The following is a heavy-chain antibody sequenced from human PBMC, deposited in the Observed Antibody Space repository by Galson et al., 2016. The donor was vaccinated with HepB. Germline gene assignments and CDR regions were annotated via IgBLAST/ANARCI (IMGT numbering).Heavy chain of an antibody. CDR3: ARVGMDV. V-gene: IGHV1-3*01. Sequence: SVKVSCKASGYTFTTSSMHWVRQAPGQRPEWMGWISAATGNTKYSQRFQDRVTLTRDTSANTAYMDRSSLGSEDTAVYYCARVGMDVWGQGTTVTVSS. J-gene: IGHJ6*02. CDR1: GYTFTTSS. CDR2: ISAATGNT.